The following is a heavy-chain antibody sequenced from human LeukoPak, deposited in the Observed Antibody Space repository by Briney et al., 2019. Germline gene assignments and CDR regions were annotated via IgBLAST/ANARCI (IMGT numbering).Heavy chain of an antibody. V-gene: IGHV4-59*01. CDR3: ARFDGSGEDDAFDI. CDR1: GGSISSYY. Sequence: SETLSLTCTVSGGSISSYYWSWIRQPPAKGLEWIGYIYYSGSTNYNPSLKSRVTISVDTSKNQFSLKLSSVTAADTAVYYCARFDGSGEDDAFDIWGQGTMVTVSS. CDR2: IYYSGST. D-gene: IGHD3-10*01. J-gene: IGHJ3*02.